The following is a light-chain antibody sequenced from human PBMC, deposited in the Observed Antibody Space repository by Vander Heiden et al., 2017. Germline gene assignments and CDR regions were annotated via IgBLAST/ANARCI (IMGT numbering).Light chain of an antibody. CDR1: QSVSSNF. J-gene: IGKJ1*01. Sequence: EIVLTQSPGTLSLSPGERATLSCRASQSVSSNFLAWYQEKPGQAPRLLIYGASSRATGIPDTFSGSGSGTDFTLTISRLEPEDFAVYYCHQYGSSPWTFGQGTKVEIK. CDR3: HQYGSSPWT. V-gene: IGKV3-20*01. CDR2: GAS.